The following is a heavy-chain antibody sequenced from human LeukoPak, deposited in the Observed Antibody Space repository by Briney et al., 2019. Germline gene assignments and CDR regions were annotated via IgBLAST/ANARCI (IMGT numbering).Heavy chain of an antibody. J-gene: IGHJ4*02. V-gene: IGHV4-61*02. CDR1: GGSISSGSYH. D-gene: IGHD3-22*01. Sequence: PSETLSLTCTVSGGSISSGSYHWSWIRQPAGKGLEWIGRIYTSGSTYYNPSLKSRVTISVDTSKNQFSLKLSSVTAADTAVYYCAREQRITMMVVVINSFDYWGQGTLVTVSS. CDR3: AREQRITMMVVVINSFDY. CDR2: IYTSGST.